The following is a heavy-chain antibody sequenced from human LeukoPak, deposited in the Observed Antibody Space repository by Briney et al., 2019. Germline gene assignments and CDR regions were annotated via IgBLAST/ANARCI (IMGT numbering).Heavy chain of an antibody. CDR2: IYPGDSDT. CDR1: GYSFTSYW. Sequence: GESLKISCKGSGYSFTSYWIGWVRQMPGKGLEWMGIIYPGDSDTRYSPSFQGQVTISADKSISTAYLQWSSLKASDTAMYYCARRNYYGSGNYYYMDVWGKGTTVTVSS. J-gene: IGHJ6*03. CDR3: ARRNYYGSGNYYYMDV. V-gene: IGHV5-51*01. D-gene: IGHD3-10*01.